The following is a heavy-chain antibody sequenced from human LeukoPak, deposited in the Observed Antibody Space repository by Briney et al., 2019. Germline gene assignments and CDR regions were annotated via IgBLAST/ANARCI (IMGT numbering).Heavy chain of an antibody. D-gene: IGHD3-10*01. CDR2: ISSSSSYI. CDR3: ARDSRRYYYGSGSYGY. J-gene: IGHJ4*02. Sequence: GGSLRLSCAASGFTFSSYSMNWVRQAPGKGLEWVSSISSSSSYIYYADSVKGRFTISRDNAKNSLYLQMNSLRAEDTAVYYCARDSRRYYYGSGSYGYWGQGTLVTVSS. V-gene: IGHV3-21*01. CDR1: GFTFSSYS.